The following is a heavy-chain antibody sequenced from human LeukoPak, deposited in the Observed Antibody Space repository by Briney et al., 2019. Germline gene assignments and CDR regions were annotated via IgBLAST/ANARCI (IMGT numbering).Heavy chain of an antibody. CDR1: GFTFDDYA. J-gene: IGHJ4*02. CDR2: ISGDGGST. Sequence: QPGGSLRLPCAASGFTFDDYAMHWVRHAPGKGLEWVSLISGDGGSTYYADSVKGRFTISRDNRKNSLYLQMNSLRTEDTALYYCVKDSSSWYDYWGQGTLVTVSS. D-gene: IGHD6-13*01. V-gene: IGHV3-43*02. CDR3: VKDSSSWYDY.